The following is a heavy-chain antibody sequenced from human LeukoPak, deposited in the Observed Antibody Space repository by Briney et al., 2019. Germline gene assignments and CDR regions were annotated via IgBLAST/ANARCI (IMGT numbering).Heavy chain of an antibody. CDR2: IIPILGIA. V-gene: IGHV1-69*04. D-gene: IGHD3-10*01. CDR1: GGTFSSYA. J-gene: IGHJ4*02. Sequence: SVKVFCKASGGTFSSYAISWVRQAPGQGLEWMGRIIPILGIANYAQKFQGRVTITADKSTSTAYMELSSLRSEDTAVYYCASGDYYGSGDYNDYWGQGTLVTVSS. CDR3: ASGDYYGSGDYNDY.